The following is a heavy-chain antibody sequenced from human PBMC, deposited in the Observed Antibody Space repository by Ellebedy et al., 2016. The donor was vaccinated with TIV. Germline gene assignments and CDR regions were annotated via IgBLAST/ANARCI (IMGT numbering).Heavy chain of an antibody. Sequence: SETLSLXXTVSGGSISSYYWSWIRQPPGKGLEWIGYIYYSGSTNYNPSLKSRVTISVDTSKNRFSLKLSSVTAADTAVYYCARGGTVAGTEWFDPWGQGTLVTVSS. CDR2: IYYSGST. D-gene: IGHD6-19*01. J-gene: IGHJ5*02. CDR3: ARGGTVAGTEWFDP. V-gene: IGHV4-59*01. CDR1: GGSISSYY.